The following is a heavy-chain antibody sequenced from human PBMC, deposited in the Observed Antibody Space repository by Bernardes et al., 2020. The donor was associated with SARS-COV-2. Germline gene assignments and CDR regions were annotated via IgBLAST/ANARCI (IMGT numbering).Heavy chain of an antibody. J-gene: IGHJ4*02. Sequence: SETLSLTCAVSGGSVISGGTSWSWLRQPLGKGLEGIGYIYPSLSTYYNPSFRGRALISVDQSKNQISLELTSVLAADSAIYYCARAPGYVDQSKNQISLELTSVLAADSAIYYCARAPGYGDFYLDFWGRGTPVIVSS. CDR3: ARAPGYVDQSKNQISLELTSVLAADSAIYYCARAPGYGDFYLDF. CDR2: IYPSLST. V-gene: IGHV4-30-2*01. CDR1: GGSVISGGTS. D-gene: IGHD4-17*01.